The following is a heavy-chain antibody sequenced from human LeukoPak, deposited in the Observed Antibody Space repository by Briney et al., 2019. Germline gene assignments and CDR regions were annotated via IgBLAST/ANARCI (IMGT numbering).Heavy chain of an antibody. J-gene: IGHJ4*02. D-gene: IGHD3-22*01. Sequence: ASVKVSCKASGYTFTGYYMHWVRQAPGQGLEWMGWINPNSGGTNYAQKFQGRVTMTRDTSISTAYMELSRLRSDDTAVYYCARGSPTHYYDSSGSNDCWGQGTLVTVSS. CDR3: ARGSPTHYYDSSGSNDC. CDR1: GYTFTGYY. V-gene: IGHV1-2*02. CDR2: INPNSGGT.